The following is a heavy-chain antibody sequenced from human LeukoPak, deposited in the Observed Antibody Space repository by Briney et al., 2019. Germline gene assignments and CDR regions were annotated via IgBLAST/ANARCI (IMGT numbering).Heavy chain of an antibody. CDR2: VHYTGTT. J-gene: IGHJ4*01. CDR1: GGSISSYY. CDR3: ARQSAGFDY. V-gene: IGHV4-59*08. Sequence: SETLSLTCTVSGGSISSYYWSWIRQPPGTGLEWIGSVHYTGTTYVNPPLKSRLNISLDTSKNQFSLKLTSVTAADTAMYYCARQSAGFDYWGNGTLVAVSS.